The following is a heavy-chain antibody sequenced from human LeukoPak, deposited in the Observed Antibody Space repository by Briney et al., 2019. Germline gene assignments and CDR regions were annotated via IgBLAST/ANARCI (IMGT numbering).Heavy chain of an antibody. CDR2: ISGSGGTT. CDR3: AKGSGYDYPGFDY. V-gene: IGHV3-23*01. CDR1: GFTFTNYV. J-gene: IGHJ4*02. D-gene: IGHD3-22*01. Sequence: PGGSLRLSCAASGFTFTNYVMNWVRQAPGKGLEWVSGISGSGGTTYYADSVKGRFTISRDNSKNTLSLQMNSLRAEDTAVYYCAKGSGYDYPGFDYRGQGTLVTVSS.